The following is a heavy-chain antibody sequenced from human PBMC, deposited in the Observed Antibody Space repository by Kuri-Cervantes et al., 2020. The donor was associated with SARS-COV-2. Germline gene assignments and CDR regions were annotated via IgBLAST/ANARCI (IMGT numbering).Heavy chain of an antibody. V-gene: IGHV4-38-2*02. D-gene: IGHD2-2*01. J-gene: IGHJ3*02. Sequence: SQTLSLTCAVSGYSISSGYYWGWIRQPPGKGLEWIGRIYTSGSTNYNPSLKSRVTMSVDTSKNQFSLKLSSVTAADTAAYYCAREWRNVVVVPAALDDAFDIWGQGTMVTVSS. CDR1: GYSISSGYY. CDR2: IYTSGST. CDR3: AREWRNVVVVPAALDDAFDI.